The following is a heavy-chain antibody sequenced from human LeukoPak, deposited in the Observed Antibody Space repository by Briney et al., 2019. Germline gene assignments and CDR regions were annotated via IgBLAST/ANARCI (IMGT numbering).Heavy chain of an antibody. CDR1: GYSFTSDW. J-gene: IGHJ5*02. CDR2: IYPGDSDT. Sequence: GESLKISCKGSGYSFTSDWIGWVRQMPGKGLEWMGIIYPGDSDTRYSPSFQGQVTISADKSISTAYLQWSSLKASDTAMYYCAREYYYGSGSSYNWFDPWGQGTLVTVSS. CDR3: AREYYYGSGSSYNWFDP. D-gene: IGHD3-10*01. V-gene: IGHV5-51*01.